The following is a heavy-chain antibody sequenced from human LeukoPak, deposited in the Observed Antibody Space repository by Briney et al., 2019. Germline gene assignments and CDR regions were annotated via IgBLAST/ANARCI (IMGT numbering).Heavy chain of an antibody. D-gene: IGHD4-17*01. Sequence: GESLKISCKGSGYSFTSYWICWVRQMPGKGLGWVGIIYPGNSDTRNSPSSQGQGPISAAKALSTSYLQCSSLRTSDTAMLYCAISESGTVTTPSDYWGQGTLVTVSS. CDR3: AISESGTVTTPSDY. CDR2: IYPGNSDT. J-gene: IGHJ4*02. V-gene: IGHV5-51*01. CDR1: GYSFTSYW.